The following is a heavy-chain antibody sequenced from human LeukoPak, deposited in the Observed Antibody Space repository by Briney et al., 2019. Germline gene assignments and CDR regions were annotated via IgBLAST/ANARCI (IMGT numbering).Heavy chain of an antibody. D-gene: IGHD3-10*01. CDR2: ISASSRTI. Sequence: GGSLRLSCAASGFDFTGNQMNWVRQVPGKGLEWLSYISASSRTIHYADSVKGRFTVSRDNAENSLYLQMDSLRVEDTAIYYCAKSRVWFEVLDVWGQGTLVTVSS. V-gene: IGHV3-48*03. CDR3: AKSRVWFEVLDV. CDR1: GFDFTGNQ. J-gene: IGHJ3*01.